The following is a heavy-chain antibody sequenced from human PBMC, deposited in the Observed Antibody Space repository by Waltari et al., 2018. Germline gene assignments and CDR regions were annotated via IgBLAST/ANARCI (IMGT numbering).Heavy chain of an antibody. D-gene: IGHD6-19*01. J-gene: IGHJ3*02. CDR3: ARATRRYSSGSDAFDI. V-gene: IGHV1-69*01. CDR2: IIPIFGTA. Sequence: QVPLVQSGAAVKKPGSSVKVSCKASGGTFSRYAISWVRQATGQGLEWMGGIIPIFGTANYAQKFQGRVTITADESTSTAYMELSSLRSEDTAVYYCARATRRYSSGSDAFDIWGQGTMVTVSS. CDR1: GGTFSRYA.